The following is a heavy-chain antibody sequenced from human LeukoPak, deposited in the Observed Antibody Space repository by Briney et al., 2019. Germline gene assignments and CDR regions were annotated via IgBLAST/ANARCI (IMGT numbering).Heavy chain of an antibody. CDR1: GYTFTSYY. D-gene: IGHD3-10*01. V-gene: IGHV1-46*01. J-gene: IGHJ4*02. Sequence: ASVKVSCKASGYTFTSYYMHWVRQAPGQGLEWMGIINLSGGSTSYAQKFQGRVTMTRDTSTSTVYMELSSLGSEDTAVYYCARDHRYGSGSPARDFDYWGQGTLVTVSS. CDR2: INLSGGST. CDR3: ARDHRYGSGSPARDFDY.